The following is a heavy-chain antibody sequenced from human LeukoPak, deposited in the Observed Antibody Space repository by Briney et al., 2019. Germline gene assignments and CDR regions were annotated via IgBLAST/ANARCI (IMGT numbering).Heavy chain of an antibody. Sequence: SETLSLTCTVSGGSVSSGSYYWSWLRQPPGKGLEWIGYIYYSGSTNYNPSLKSRVTISVDTSKNQFSLKLSSVTAADTAVYYCASTDFWSGYVVYWGQGTLVTVSS. CDR2: IYYSGST. CDR3: ASTDFWSGYVVY. V-gene: IGHV4-61*01. D-gene: IGHD3-3*01. J-gene: IGHJ4*02. CDR1: GGSVSSGSYY.